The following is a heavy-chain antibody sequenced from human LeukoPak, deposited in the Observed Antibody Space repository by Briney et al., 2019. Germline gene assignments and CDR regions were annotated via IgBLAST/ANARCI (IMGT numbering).Heavy chain of an antibody. V-gene: IGHV4-59*01. CDR3: ARSIPSDFWSGYQEYYYCYMDV. D-gene: IGHD3-3*01. CDR2: IYYSGST. J-gene: IGHJ6*03. Sequence: SETLSLTCTVSGGSISSYYWSWIRQPPGEGLEWIGYIYYSGSTNYNPSLKSRVTISVDTSKNQFSLKLSSVAAADTAVYYCARSIPSDFWSGYQEYYYCYMDVWGKGTTVTVSS. CDR1: GGSISSYY.